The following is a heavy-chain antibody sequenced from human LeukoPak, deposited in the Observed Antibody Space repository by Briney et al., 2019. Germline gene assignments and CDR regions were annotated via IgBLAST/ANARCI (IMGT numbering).Heavy chain of an antibody. CDR1: GSSISPHH. J-gene: IGHJ3*02. CDR2: IYYRGTT. Sequence: PSETLSLTCSVSGSSISPHHWTWIRQAPGEGLEWMGYIYYRGTTNYSPSLKNRLTISVDTSKNQISLKLTSVTAADTAVYYCARIQPSCPGLGFCSFDIWGQGTLATVSS. D-gene: IGHD3-3*01. V-gene: IGHV4-59*11. CDR3: ARIQPSCPGLGFCSFDI.